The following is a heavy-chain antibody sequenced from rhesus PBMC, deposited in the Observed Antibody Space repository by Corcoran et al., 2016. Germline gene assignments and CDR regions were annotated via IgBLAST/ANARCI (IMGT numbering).Heavy chain of an antibody. V-gene: IGHV4-80*01. CDR2: IIGNSGYT. Sequence: QGQLQESGPGLMKPSETLSLTCAVSGAPRRRPRGSWIRTTRGRGRGWIGQIIGNSGYTDYNPSLGGRVTLSKDASKSRFSLELNSLTAADTALYWCVKHPTATATFDYWGQGIQVTVSS. D-gene: IGHD3S6*01. CDR1: GAPRRRPR. J-gene: IGHJ4*01. CDR3: VKHPTATATFDY.